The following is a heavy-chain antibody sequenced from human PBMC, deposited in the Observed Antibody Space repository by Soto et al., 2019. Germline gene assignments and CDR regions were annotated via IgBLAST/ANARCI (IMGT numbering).Heavy chain of an antibody. CDR2: ISSSSSYI. CDR1: GFTFSSYS. J-gene: IGHJ4*02. CDR3: ARDGTNWAIQRGFDY. Sequence: GGSLRLSCAASGFTFSSYSMNWVRQAPGKGLEWVSSISSSSSYIYYADSVKGRFTISRDNAKNSLYLQMNSLRAEDTAVYYCARDGTNWAIQRGFDYWGQGTLVTVSS. V-gene: IGHV3-21*01. D-gene: IGHD7-27*01.